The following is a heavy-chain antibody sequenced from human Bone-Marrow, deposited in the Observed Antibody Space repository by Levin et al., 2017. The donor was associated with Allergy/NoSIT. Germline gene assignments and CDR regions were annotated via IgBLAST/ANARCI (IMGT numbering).Heavy chain of an antibody. J-gene: IGHJ5*02. CDR2: IYNSGTT. V-gene: IGHV4-31*03. D-gene: IGHD5-12*01. Sequence: SQTLSLTCTVSGGSVSSGNYHWSWIRQHPGKGLENIGYIYNSGTTYSNPSLKSRGTISVDTSKNQLSLKLSSVTAADTAVYYCARGHGGYRFDPWGQGTLVTVSS. CDR3: ARGHGGYRFDP. CDR1: GGSVSSGNYH.